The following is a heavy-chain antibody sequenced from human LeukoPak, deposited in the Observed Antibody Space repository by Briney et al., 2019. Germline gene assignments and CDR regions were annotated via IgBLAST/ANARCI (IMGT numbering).Heavy chain of an antibody. J-gene: IGHJ4*02. D-gene: IGHD2-15*01. CDR3: AREWVVLAAAIFY. Sequence: ASVKVSCKASGYTFTGYYMHWVRQAPGQGLEWMGWINPKSGGTNYAQKFQGRVTMTRDTSISTAYMELTSLRSDDTAVYYCAREWVVLAAAIFYWGQGTLVTVSS. V-gene: IGHV1-2*02. CDR1: GYTFTGYY. CDR2: INPKSGGT.